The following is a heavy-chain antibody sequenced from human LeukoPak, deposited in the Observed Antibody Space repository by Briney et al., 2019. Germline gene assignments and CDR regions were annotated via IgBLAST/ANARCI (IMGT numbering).Heavy chain of an antibody. V-gene: IGHV4-39*07. CDR2: IYYSGST. J-gene: IGHJ6*02. D-gene: IGHD4-17*01. Sequence: PSETLSLTCTVSGGSISSSSYYWGWIRQPPGKGLEWIGSIYYSGSTYYNPSLKSRVTISVDTSKNQFSLKLSSVTAADTAVYYCARDNNYGDYGEYYYYYHGMDVWGRGTTVTVSS. CDR1: GGSISSSSYY. CDR3: ARDNNYGDYGEYYYYYHGMDV.